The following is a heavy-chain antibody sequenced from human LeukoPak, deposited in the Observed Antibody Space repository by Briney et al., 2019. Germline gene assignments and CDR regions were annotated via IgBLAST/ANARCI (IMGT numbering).Heavy chain of an antibody. Sequence: KSSETLSLTCTVSGGSISSSSYYWGWIRQPPGKGLEWVGSIYYSGSTYYNPSLKSRVTISVDTSKNQFSLKLSSVTAADTAVYYCARAWGMTTVVTPFDWYFDLWGRGTLVTVSS. V-gene: IGHV4-39*07. CDR2: IYYSGST. D-gene: IGHD4-23*01. CDR1: GGSISSSSYY. J-gene: IGHJ2*01. CDR3: ARAWGMTTVVTPFDWYFDL.